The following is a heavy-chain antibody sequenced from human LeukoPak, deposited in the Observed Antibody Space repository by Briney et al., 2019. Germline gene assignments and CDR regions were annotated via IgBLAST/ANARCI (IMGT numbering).Heavy chain of an antibody. D-gene: IGHD3-16*01. J-gene: IGHJ6*03. CDR3: ARRSEFGVLYYMDV. CDR1: GFTFSTYS. V-gene: IGHV3-48*01. CDR2: ISGSSGTI. Sequence: GGSLRLSCAASGFTFSTYSMNWVRQAPGKGLDWVSYISGSSGTIYYADSVKGRFTISRDNAKSSLYLQMNSLRAEDTAVYYCARRSEFGVLYYMDVWGKGTTATVSS.